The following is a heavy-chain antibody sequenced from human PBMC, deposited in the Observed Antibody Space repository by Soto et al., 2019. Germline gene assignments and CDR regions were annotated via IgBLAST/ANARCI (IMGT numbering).Heavy chain of an antibody. CDR3: ARDRDTAMGY. Sequence: QVQLVESGGGVVQPGRSLRLSCAASGFTFSSYGMHWVRQAPGKGLEWVAVIWYDGSNKYYADSVKGRFTISRDNSKNALYLQMNSLRAEDTAVYYCARDRDTAMGYWGQGTLVTVSS. CDR1: GFTFSSYG. D-gene: IGHD5-18*01. CDR2: IWYDGSNK. V-gene: IGHV3-33*01. J-gene: IGHJ4*02.